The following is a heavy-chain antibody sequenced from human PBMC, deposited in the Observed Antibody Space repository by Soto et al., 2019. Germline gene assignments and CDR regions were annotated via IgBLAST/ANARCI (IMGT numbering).Heavy chain of an antibody. Sequence: GGSLRLSCAASGFTFSSYEMNWVRQAPGKGLEWVSYISSSGSTIYYADSVKGRFTISRDNAKNSLYLQMNSLRAEDTADYYCARGLTGDYPGAFDIWGQGTMVTVS. J-gene: IGHJ3*02. D-gene: IGHD7-27*01. CDR2: ISSSGSTI. V-gene: IGHV3-48*03. CDR3: ARGLTGDYPGAFDI. CDR1: GFTFSSYE.